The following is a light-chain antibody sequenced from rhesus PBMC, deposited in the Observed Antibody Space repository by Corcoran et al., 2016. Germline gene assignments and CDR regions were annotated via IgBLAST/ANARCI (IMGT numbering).Light chain of an antibody. CDR1: QGMSSR. CDR3: QLSSSRPLT. V-gene: IGKV1-22*01. Sequence: DIQMTQSPSSLSASVGDTVTIISRASQGMSSRLAWYQQKTGKAPKHLIYKAASLQSGVPSRFSGGGSGTDFTLPISSLQSEHFATYSCQLSSSRPLTFGGGTKVEL. J-gene: IGKJ4*01. CDR2: KAA.